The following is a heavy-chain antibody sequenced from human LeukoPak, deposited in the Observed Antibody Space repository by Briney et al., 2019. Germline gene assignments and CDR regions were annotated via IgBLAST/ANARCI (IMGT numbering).Heavy chain of an antibody. CDR2: INVHNDNT. V-gene: IGHV1-18*01. CDR1: GYPFSSYD. D-gene: IGHD6-19*01. Sequence: ASVKVSCKTSGYPFSSYDITWVRQAPGQGLEWMGWINVHNDNTDYAQRLQGRLTMTTDTSTSTAYMELRSLRSDDTAVYYCARGRDARRKGGVPGTPLTSFDYWGQGTLVTVSS. J-gene: IGHJ4*02. CDR3: ARGRDARRKGGVPGTPLTSFDY.